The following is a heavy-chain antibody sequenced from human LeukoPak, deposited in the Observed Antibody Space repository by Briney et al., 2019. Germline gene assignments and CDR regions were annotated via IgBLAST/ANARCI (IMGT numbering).Heavy chain of an antibody. J-gene: IGHJ4*02. CDR1: GGSISSGDYY. CDR2: IYYSGST. Sequence: TLSLTCTVSGGSISSGDYYWSWIRQPPGKGLEWIGYIYYSGSTYYNPSLKSRVTISVDTSKNQFSLKLSSVTAADTAVYYCARVRATGHFDYWGQGTLVTVSS. CDR3: ARVRATGHFDY. V-gene: IGHV4-30-4*01.